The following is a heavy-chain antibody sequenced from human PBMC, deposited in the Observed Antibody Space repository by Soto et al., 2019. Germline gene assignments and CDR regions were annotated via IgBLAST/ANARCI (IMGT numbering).Heavy chain of an antibody. V-gene: IGHV3-7*01. D-gene: IGHD6-19*01. CDR1: GFTFSSYW. Sequence: EVQLVESGGGLVQPGGSLSLSCAASGFTFSSYWMSWVRQAPGKGLEWVANIKQDGSEKYYVDSVKGRFTISRDNAKNSLYLQMNSLRAEDTAVYYCATEQWLVQGAFDIWGQGTMVTVSS. J-gene: IGHJ3*02. CDR3: ATEQWLVQGAFDI. CDR2: IKQDGSEK.